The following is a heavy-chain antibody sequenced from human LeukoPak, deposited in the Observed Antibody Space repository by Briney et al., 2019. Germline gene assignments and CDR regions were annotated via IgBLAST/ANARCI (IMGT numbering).Heavy chain of an antibody. CDR3: ATLSSSWHRVNWFDS. CDR2: FDPEDGET. D-gene: IGHD6-13*01. V-gene: IGHV1-24*01. Sequence: ASVKVSCKVSGYTLTELSMHWVRQAPGKGLEWMGGFDPEDGETIYAQKFQGRVTMTEDTSTDTAYMELSSLRSEDTAVYYCATLSSSWHRVNWFDSWGQGTLVTVSS. J-gene: IGHJ5*01. CDR1: GYTLTELS.